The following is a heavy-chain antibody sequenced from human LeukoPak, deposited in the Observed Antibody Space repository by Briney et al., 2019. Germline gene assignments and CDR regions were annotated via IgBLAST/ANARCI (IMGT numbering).Heavy chain of an antibody. CDR3: AKVDCGGRSCYGITYYYYAMDV. Sequence: ASVKVSCKASGYTFTSYAMHWVRQAPGQRLEWMGWINAGNGNTKYSQKFQGRVTITRDTSASTAYMELSSLRSEDTAVYYCAKVDCGGRSCYGITYYYYAMDVWGQGTTVTVSS. D-gene: IGHD2-15*01. CDR1: GYTFTSYA. J-gene: IGHJ6*02. V-gene: IGHV1-3*01. CDR2: INAGNGNT.